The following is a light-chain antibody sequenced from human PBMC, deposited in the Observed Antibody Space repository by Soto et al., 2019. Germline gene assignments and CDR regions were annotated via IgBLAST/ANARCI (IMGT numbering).Light chain of an antibody. Sequence: QSVLTQPPSVSAAPGQKVTISCSGSTFNIGNNFVSWCQQLPGTAPKVLIYDNNQRPSGIPDRFSASKSGTSATLVITGLQTGDEAVYYCGTWDSTLSAYVFGTGTNVTVL. J-gene: IGLJ1*01. V-gene: IGLV1-51*01. CDR2: DNN. CDR3: GTWDSTLSAYV. CDR1: TFNIGNNF.